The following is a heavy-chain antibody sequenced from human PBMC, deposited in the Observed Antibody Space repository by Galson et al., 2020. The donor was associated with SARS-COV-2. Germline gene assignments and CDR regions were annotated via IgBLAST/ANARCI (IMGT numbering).Heavy chain of an antibody. V-gene: IGHV3-30*04. CDR3: ARDLVEVSPLYSDNHAMAV. J-gene: IGHJ6*02. CDR1: GFSFSRYV. Sequence: GESLKISCAASGFSFSRYVLYWVRQAPGKGLEWVGLMSYDGSDIYYGDSVRGRFSISRDNSKKLLYLHMADLRADDSAVYFCARDLVEVSPLYSDNHAMAVWGQGTTVTVS. D-gene: IGHD3-3*01. CDR2: MSYDGSDI.